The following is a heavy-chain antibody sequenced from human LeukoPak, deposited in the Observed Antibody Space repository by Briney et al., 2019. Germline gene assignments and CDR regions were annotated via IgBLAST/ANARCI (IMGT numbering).Heavy chain of an antibody. Sequence: SETLSLTCTVSGYSITSGSYWGWLRQPPGKGLEWIANVYHRGTTYYNPSLKSRLTISVDTSKNHFSLRLSSLSAADTAIYYCARFADTNYDAFDLWGQGTLVTVSS. D-gene: IGHD4-11*01. J-gene: IGHJ3*01. CDR1: GYSITSGSY. CDR3: ARFADTNYDAFDL. CDR2: VYHRGTT. V-gene: IGHV4-38-2*02.